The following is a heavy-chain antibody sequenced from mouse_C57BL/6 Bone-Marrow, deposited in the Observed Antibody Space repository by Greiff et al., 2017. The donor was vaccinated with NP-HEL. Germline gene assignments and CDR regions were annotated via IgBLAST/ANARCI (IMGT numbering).Heavy chain of an antibody. J-gene: IGHJ3*01. CDR1: GYTFTSYG. Sequence: QVQLKESGAELARPGASVKLSCKASGYTFTSYGISWVKQRTGQGLEWIGEIYPRSGNTYYNEKFKGKATLTADKSSSTAYMELRSLTSEDSAVYFCARERLRRSATWFAYWGQGTLVTVSA. V-gene: IGHV1-81*01. CDR2: IYPRSGNT. CDR3: ARERLRRSATWFAY. D-gene: IGHD2-2*01.